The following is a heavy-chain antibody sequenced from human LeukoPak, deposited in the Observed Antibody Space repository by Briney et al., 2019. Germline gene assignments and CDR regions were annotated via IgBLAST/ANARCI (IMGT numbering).Heavy chain of an antibody. Sequence: GGSLRLSCSASGFTFSSYAMHWVRQGPAKGLEYVSDISSNGGSTYYADSVKGRFTISRDNAKTSLYLQMSSLRAEDAAAYYCVRDGPGGIEARKRYYGMDVRGQGTTVSVSS. CDR1: GFTFSSYA. D-gene: IGHD6-6*01. J-gene: IGHJ6*02. CDR3: VRDGPGGIEARKRYYGMDV. CDR2: ISSNGGST. V-gene: IGHV3-64*04.